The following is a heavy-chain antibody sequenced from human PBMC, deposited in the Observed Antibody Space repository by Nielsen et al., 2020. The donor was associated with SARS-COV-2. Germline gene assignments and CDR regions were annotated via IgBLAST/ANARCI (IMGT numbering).Heavy chain of an antibody. CDR1: GFTFSSYS. CDR2: ISSSSSYI. Sequence: ESLKISCAASGFTFSSYSMNWVRQAPGKGLEWVSSISSSSSYIYYADSVKGRFTISRDNAKNSLYLQMNSLRAEDTAVYYCAREWEDYYDRQAPDYWGQGTLVTVSS. J-gene: IGHJ4*02. D-gene: IGHD3-22*01. CDR3: AREWEDYYDRQAPDY. V-gene: IGHV3-21*01.